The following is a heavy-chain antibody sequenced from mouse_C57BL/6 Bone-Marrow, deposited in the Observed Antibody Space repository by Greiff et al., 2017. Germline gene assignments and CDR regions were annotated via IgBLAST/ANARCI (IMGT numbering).Heavy chain of an antibody. CDR2: ISSGGSYT. CDR3: ARQGVYYGMDY. V-gene: IGHV5-6*01. Sequence: EVKLMESGGDLVKPGGSLKLSCAASGFTFSSYGMSWVRQTPDKRLEWVATISSGGSYTYYPDSVKGRFTISRDNAKNTLYLQMSSQKSEDTAMYYCARQGVYYGMDYWGQGTSVTVSS. J-gene: IGHJ4*01. CDR1: GFTFSSYG.